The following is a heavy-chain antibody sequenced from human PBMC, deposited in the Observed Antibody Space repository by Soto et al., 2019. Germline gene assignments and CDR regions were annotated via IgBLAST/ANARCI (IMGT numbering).Heavy chain of an antibody. J-gene: IGHJ6*02. V-gene: IGHV3-73*01. CDR2: IRSKANSYAT. D-gene: IGHD2-2*01. CDR1: GFTFSGSA. Sequence: GGSLRLSCAASGFTFSGSAMHWVRHASGKGLEWVGRIRSKANSYATAYAASVKGRFTISRDDSKNTAYLQMKGLKTEDTAVYYCTRIPEDIVVVPAAEFKTTVYNYYYYGMDVWGQGTTVTVSS. CDR3: TRIPEDIVVVPAAEFKTTVYNYYYYGMDV.